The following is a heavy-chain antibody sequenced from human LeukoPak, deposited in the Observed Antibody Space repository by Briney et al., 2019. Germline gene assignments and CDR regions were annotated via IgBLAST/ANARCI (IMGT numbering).Heavy chain of an antibody. CDR1: GGSFSGYY. CDR3: ARSVYDYVWGSYRSSWFDP. J-gene: IGHJ5*02. CDR2: INHSGST. V-gene: IGHV4-34*01. Sequence: SETLSLTCAVYGGSFSGYYWSWIRQPPGKGLEWIGEINHSGSTNYNPSLKSRVTISVDTSKNQFSLKLSSVTAADTAVYYCARSVYDYVWGSYRSSWFDPWGQGTLVTVSS. D-gene: IGHD3-16*02.